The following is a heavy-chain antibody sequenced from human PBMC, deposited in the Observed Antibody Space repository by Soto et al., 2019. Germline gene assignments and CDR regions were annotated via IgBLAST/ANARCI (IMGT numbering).Heavy chain of an antibody. CDR2: TYYRSKWYN. CDR1: GDSVSSNSAA. Sequence: QTLSLTCVISGDSVSSNSAAWNWIRQSPSRGLEWLGRTYYRSKWYNDYAVSVKSRITINPDTSKNQFSLQLNSVTPEDTAVYYCARESIKCIAVAGNRGDTYYYYGMDVWGQGTTVTVSS. CDR3: ARESIKCIAVAGNRGDTYYYYGMDV. V-gene: IGHV6-1*01. J-gene: IGHJ6*02. D-gene: IGHD6-19*01.